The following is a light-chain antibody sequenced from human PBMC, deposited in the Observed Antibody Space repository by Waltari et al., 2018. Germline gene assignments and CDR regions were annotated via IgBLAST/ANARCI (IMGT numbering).Light chain of an antibody. CDR1: ILGHMF. J-gene: IGLJ1*01. Sequence: SYELTQPPSVSVSPGQTASLTSSGHILGHMFASWYQQKPGHSPVLVIYQDSKRPSGIPERFSGSNSGNTATLTISGTQAMDEADYYCQAWDSRTEVFGTGTKVTVL. V-gene: IGLV3-1*01. CDR2: QDS. CDR3: QAWDSRTEV.